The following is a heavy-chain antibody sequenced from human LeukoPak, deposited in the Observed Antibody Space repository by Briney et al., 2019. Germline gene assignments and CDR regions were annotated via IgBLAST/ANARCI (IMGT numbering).Heavy chain of an antibody. Sequence: ASAKVSCKVSGYTLTELSMHWVRQAPGEELEWMGGFDPEDGETIYAQKFQGRVTMTEDTSTDTAYMELSSLRSEDTAVYYCATFPAQYSSSWYYFDYWGQGTLVTVSS. V-gene: IGHV1-24*01. CDR2: FDPEDGET. J-gene: IGHJ4*02. CDR3: ATFPAQYSSSWYYFDY. D-gene: IGHD6-13*01. CDR1: GYTLTELS.